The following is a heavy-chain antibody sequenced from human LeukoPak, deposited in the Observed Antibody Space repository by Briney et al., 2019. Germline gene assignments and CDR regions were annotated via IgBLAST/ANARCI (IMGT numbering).Heavy chain of an antibody. Sequence: SETLSLTCTVSDDSITSLNRYWGWIRQPPGKGLGWLGSVGYDGGPYHNPSLTSRVTMSIDSSRNQFSLSLTSVTAADTAVYYCARVNECSSSSCFTSWFDPWGQGALVTVSS. CDR1: DDSITSLNRY. CDR3: ARVNECSSSSCFTSWFDP. V-gene: IGHV4-39*07. D-gene: IGHD2-2*02. J-gene: IGHJ5*02. CDR2: VGYDGGP.